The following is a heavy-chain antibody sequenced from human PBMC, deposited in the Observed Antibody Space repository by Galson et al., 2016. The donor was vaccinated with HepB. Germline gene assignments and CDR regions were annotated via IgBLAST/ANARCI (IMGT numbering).Heavy chain of an antibody. Sequence: SLRLSCAASEFTFSSYSMNWVRQAPGKGLEWVSYISGSTSTIYYADSVKGRFTISRDNAQNSLYLQMNTLRDEDTAVYYCARAHVPGGGKRFDPWGQGTLVTVSS. CDR1: EFTFSSYS. D-gene: IGHD4-23*01. V-gene: IGHV3-48*02. J-gene: IGHJ5*02. CDR3: ARAHVPGGGKRFDP. CDR2: ISGSTSTI.